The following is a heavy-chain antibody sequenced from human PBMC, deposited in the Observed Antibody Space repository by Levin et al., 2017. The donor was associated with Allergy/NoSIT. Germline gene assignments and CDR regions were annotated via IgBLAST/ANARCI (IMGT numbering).Heavy chain of an antibody. V-gene: IGHV3-9*01. Sequence: GGSLRLSCAASGFTFDDYAMHWVRQAPGKGLEWVSGISWNSGSIGYADSVKGRFTISRDNAKNSLYLQMNSLRAEDTALYYCAKVLGLVAGGFDYWGQGTLVTVSS. CDR2: ISWNSGSI. CDR1: GFTFDDYA. CDR3: AKVLGLVAGGFDY. J-gene: IGHJ4*02. D-gene: IGHD6-19*01.